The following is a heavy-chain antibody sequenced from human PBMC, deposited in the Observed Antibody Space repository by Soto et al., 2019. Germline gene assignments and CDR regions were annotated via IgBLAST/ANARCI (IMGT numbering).Heavy chain of an antibody. Sequence: ASVKVSCKPSGYTFSGHFLQWVRQAPGAGPEWMGWINPNTGSTKYGQKFEGRVTMTRDMSISTAYMELTRLTVDDTAVYFCARAGSYCSGGSCSFAYWGQGSLVTVSS. J-gene: IGHJ4*02. CDR1: GYTFSGHF. V-gene: IGHV1-2*02. D-gene: IGHD2-15*01. CDR2: INPNTGST. CDR3: ARAGSYCSGGSCSFAY.